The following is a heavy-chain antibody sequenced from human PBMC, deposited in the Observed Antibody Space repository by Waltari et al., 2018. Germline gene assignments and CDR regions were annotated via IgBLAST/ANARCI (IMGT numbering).Heavy chain of an antibody. CDR2: IYPGDSDT. Sequence: EVQLVQSGAEVKKPGESLKISCTGSGYSFTSYWTAWGRQIPGNGLEWMGIIYPGDSDTRYSPSFQGQVTISADKSISTAYLQWSSLKASDTAMYYCARLNIAKLLGPLDYWGQGTLVTVSS. V-gene: IGHV5-51*01. CDR3: ARLNIAKLLGPLDY. D-gene: IGHD1-26*01. J-gene: IGHJ4*02. CDR1: GYSFTSYW.